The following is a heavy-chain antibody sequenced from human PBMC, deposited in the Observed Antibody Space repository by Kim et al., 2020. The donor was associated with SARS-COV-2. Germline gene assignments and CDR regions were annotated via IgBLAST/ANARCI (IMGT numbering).Heavy chain of an antibody. V-gene: IGHV3-23*01. CDR3: AKGGRGDYGSTWYDS. J-gene: IGHJ5*01. CDR1: GFTFRNYG. CDR2: IEGSNGKT. Sequence: GGSLRLSCAASGFTFRNYGMSWVRQAPGEGLEWVSSIEGSNGKTYYADSVKGRFTISRDNSMNALYLQMNRLRAEDTAVYYCAKGGRGDYGSTWYDSWGQGVLVTVSS. D-gene: IGHD1-26*01.